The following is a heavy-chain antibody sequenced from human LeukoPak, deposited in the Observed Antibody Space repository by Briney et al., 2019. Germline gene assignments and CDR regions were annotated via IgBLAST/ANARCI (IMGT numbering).Heavy chain of an antibody. CDR3: ARYYGGSAFDH. CDR2: INPNSGDT. J-gene: IGHJ4*02. D-gene: IGHD4-23*01. Sequence: ASVKVSCKASGYTFTGYYMHWVRQAPGQGLEWMGWINPNSGDTNYARKFQGRVTLTRDTSISTAYMELSRLRSDDTAVYYCARYYGGSAFDHWGQGTLVTVSS. V-gene: IGHV1-2*02. CDR1: GYTFTGYY.